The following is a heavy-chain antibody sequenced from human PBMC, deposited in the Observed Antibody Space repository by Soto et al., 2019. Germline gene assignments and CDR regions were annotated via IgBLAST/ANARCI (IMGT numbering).Heavy chain of an antibody. J-gene: IGHJ6*03. Sequence: SETLSLTCTVSGGSISSSSYYWGWIRQPPGKGLEWIGSIYYSGSTYYNPSLKSRVTISVDTSKNQFSLKLSSVTAADTAVYYCASVPQTMVRGVIISKLLDDFAAENDYYMDVWGKGTTVTVSS. CDR2: IYYSGST. D-gene: IGHD3-10*01. CDR1: GGSISSSSYY. V-gene: IGHV4-39*01. CDR3: ASVPQTMVRGVIISKLLDDFAAENDYYMDV.